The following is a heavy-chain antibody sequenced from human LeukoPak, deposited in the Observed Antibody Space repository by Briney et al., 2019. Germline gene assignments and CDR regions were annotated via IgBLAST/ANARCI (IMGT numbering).Heavy chain of an antibody. CDR2: IWYDGSNK. CDR1: GFTFSSYG. V-gene: IGHV3-33*01. Sequence: GRSLRLSCAASGFTFSSYGMHWVRQAPGKGLEWVAVIWYDGSNKYYADSLKGRFTISRDNSKNTLYLQMNSLRAEDTAVYYCARGRYYYGSGSYYTGEYYFDYWGQGTLVTVSS. CDR3: ARGRYYYGSGSYYTGEYYFDY. J-gene: IGHJ4*02. D-gene: IGHD3-10*01.